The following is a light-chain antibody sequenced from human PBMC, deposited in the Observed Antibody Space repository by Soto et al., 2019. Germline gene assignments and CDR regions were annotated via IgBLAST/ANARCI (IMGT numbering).Light chain of an antibody. Sequence: DIQMTQSPSTLSASVGDRVTITCRASQSIDTLLAWYQQKPGKAPMLLIYKASTLESGVPSRFSGSGSGTEFTLTINSLQPDDFATYYCQQYTTNPHTFGQGTKLEIK. V-gene: IGKV1-5*03. CDR2: KAS. J-gene: IGKJ2*01. CDR3: QQYTTNPHT. CDR1: QSIDTL.